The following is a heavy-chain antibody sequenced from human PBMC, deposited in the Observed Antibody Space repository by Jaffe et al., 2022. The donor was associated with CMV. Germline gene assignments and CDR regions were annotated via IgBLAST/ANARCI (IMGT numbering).Heavy chain of an antibody. D-gene: IGHD2-2*01. CDR1: GGTFSSYA. V-gene: IGHV1-69*09. Sequence: QVQLVQSGAEVKKPGSSVKVSCKASGGTFSSYAISWVRQAPGQGLEWMGRIIPILGIANYAQKFQGRVTITADKSTSTAYMELSSLRSEDTAVYYCARGGVPAAMRRDYMDVWGKGTTVTVSS. CDR2: IIPILGIA. CDR3: ARGGVPAAMRRDYMDV. J-gene: IGHJ6*03.